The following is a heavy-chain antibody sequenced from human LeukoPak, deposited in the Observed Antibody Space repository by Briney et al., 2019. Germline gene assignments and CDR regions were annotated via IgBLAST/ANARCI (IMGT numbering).Heavy chain of an antibody. J-gene: IGHJ3*02. V-gene: IGHV3-23*01. CDR1: GFTFSSYA. D-gene: IGHD3-22*01. CDR2: ISGSGGST. Sequence: GSLRLSCAASGFTFSSYAMSWVRQAPGKGLEWVSAISGSGGSTYYADPVKGRFTISRDNSKNTLYLQMNSLRAEDTAVYYCAKVYYYDSSGYSSGLDAFDIWGQGTMVTVSS. CDR3: AKVYYYDSSGYSSGLDAFDI.